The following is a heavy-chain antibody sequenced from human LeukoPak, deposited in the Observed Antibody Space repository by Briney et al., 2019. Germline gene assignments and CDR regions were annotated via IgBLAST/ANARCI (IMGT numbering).Heavy chain of an antibody. V-gene: IGHV3-9*03. CDR1: GFTFSSYA. CDR2: ISWNSGSI. J-gene: IGHJ3*02. D-gene: IGHD5-18*01. Sequence: PGRSLRLSCAASGFTFSSYAMHWVRQAPGKGLEWVSGISWNSGSIGYADSVKGRFTISRDNAKNSLYLQMNSLRAEDMALYYCAKLSYIDAFDIWGQGTMVTVSS. CDR3: AKLSYIDAFDI.